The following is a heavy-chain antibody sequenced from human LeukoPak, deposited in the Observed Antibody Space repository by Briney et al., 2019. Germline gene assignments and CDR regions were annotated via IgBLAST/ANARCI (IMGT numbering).Heavy chain of an antibody. CDR3: ARRGPNSYYYDSSGYGAWYFDL. D-gene: IGHD3-22*01. Sequence: SETLSLTCTVSGGSISSYYWSWIRQPPGKGLEWIGYIYYSGSTNYNPSLKSRVTISVDTSKNQFSLKLSSVTATDTAVYYCARRGPNSYYYDSSGYGAWYFDLWGRGTLVTVSS. CDR1: GGSISSYY. CDR2: IYYSGST. V-gene: IGHV4-59*08. J-gene: IGHJ2*01.